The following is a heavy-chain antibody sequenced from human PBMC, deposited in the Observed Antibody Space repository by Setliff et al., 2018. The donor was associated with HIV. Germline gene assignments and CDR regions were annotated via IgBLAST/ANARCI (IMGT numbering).Heavy chain of an antibody. CDR3: VSSRSDFDY. Sequence: LRLSCAASGLTSSTNWMHWVRQAPGKGLVWVSGINSDGSSPNYADSVEGRFTISRGDAKNTLYLQMSSLRAEDTAVYYCVSSRSDFDYWGQGTLVTVSS. J-gene: IGHJ4*02. CDR2: INSDGSSP. V-gene: IGHV3-74*01. D-gene: IGHD6-13*01. CDR1: GLTSSTNW.